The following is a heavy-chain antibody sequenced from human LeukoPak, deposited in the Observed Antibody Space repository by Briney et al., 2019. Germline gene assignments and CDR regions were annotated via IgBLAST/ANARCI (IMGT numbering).Heavy chain of an antibody. CDR1: GFTFSSYS. D-gene: IGHD1-1*01. J-gene: IGHJ4*02. Sequence: PGGSLRLSCAASGFTFSSYSMNWVRQAPGKGLEWVSSISSSSSYIYYADSVKGRFTISRDNAKNSLYLQMNSLRAEDTAVYYCAGRRTTGTAAQDYWGPGTLVTVSS. V-gene: IGHV3-21*01. CDR2: ISSSSSYI. CDR3: AGRRTTGTAAQDY.